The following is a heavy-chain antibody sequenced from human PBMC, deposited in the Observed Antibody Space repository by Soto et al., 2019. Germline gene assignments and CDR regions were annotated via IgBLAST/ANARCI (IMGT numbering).Heavy chain of an antibody. CDR3: ARDAWFGEFRSYYYYYGMDV. V-gene: IGHV6-1*01. Sequence: LSQTLSLTCAISGDSVSSNSAAWNWIRQSPSRGLEWLGRTYYRSKWYNDYAVSVKSRITINPDTSKNQFSLQLNSVTPEDTAVYYCARDAWFGEFRSYYYYYGMDVWGQGTTVTVSS. J-gene: IGHJ6*02. CDR2: TYYRSKWYN. CDR1: GDSVSSNSAA. D-gene: IGHD3-10*01.